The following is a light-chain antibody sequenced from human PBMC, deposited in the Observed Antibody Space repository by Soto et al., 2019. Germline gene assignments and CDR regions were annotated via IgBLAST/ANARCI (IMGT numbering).Light chain of an antibody. Sequence: EIVMTQSPATLSVSPGEGATLSCRASQSVSSLLAWYQQKPGQAPMLLIYGPSTRATGVPARFSGSGSGTEFTLTISSLQSEDFAVYYCQQYNNWPPYTFGQGTKLEIK. CDR1: QSVSSL. CDR3: QQYNNWPPYT. V-gene: IGKV3-15*01. CDR2: GPS. J-gene: IGKJ2*01.